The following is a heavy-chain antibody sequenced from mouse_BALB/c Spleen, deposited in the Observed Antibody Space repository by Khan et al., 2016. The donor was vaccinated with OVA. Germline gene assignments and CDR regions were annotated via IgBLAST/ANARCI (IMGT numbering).Heavy chain of an antibody. Sequence: DLVEPGASVKLSCKASGYTFTSYWINWLKKRPGQGLEWIGQIGPGSGSAYYNDLFQGKATLTVDTSSTTVYIQLSSLSSEDTAVCFCARCNYVCHCVYAMGDWGQGTSLTVSS. CDR2: IGPGSGSA. J-gene: IGHJ4*01. CDR3: ARCNYVCHCVYAMGD. V-gene: IGHV1S41*01. D-gene: IGHD2-4*01. CDR1: GYTFTSYW.